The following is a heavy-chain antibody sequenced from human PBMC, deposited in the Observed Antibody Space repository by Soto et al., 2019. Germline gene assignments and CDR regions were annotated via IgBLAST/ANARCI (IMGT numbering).Heavy chain of an antibody. J-gene: IGHJ5*02. V-gene: IGHV4-31*11. CDR3: ATLKVPFYGDYEGDLYDNWFDP. CDR2: IYYSGST. D-gene: IGHD4-17*01. CDR1: GGSISSGGYY. Sequence: QVQLQESGPGLVKPSQTLSLTCAVSGGSISSGGYYWSWIRQHPGKGLEWIGYIYYSGSTYYNPSLKSRVTISVDTSKNQFSLKLSSVTAADTAVYYCATLKVPFYGDYEGDLYDNWFDPWGQGTLVTVSS.